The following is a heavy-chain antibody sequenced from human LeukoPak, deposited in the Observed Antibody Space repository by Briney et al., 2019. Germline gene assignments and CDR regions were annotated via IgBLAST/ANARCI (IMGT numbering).Heavy chain of an antibody. D-gene: IGHD6-13*01. CDR3: ARGISSSWYRESNWFDP. J-gene: IGHJ5*02. V-gene: IGHV3-11*01. CDR2: ISSSGSTI. Sequence: GGSLGLSCAASGFTFSDYYMSWIRQAPGKGLEWVSYISSSGSTIYYADSVKGRFTISRDNAKNSLYLQMNSLRAEDTAVYYCARGISSSWYRESNWFDPWGQGTLVTVSS. CDR1: GFTFSDYY.